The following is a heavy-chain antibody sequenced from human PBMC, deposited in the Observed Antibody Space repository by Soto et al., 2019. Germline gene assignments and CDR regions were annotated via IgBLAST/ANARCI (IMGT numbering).Heavy chain of an antibody. D-gene: IGHD2-2*01. CDR3: ARIVDRDRETGLVPAVIDGMDV. V-gene: IGHV1-18*01. CDR1: GYTFTRYG. Sequence: ASVKVSCKASGYTFTRYGISWVRQAPGQGLEWMGWISAYNTNTKYAQNFQGRVAMTTDTSTNTAYMELRSLRSDDTAIYYCARIVDRDRETGLVPAVIDGMDVWGQGATVTVSS. CDR2: ISAYNTNT. J-gene: IGHJ6*02.